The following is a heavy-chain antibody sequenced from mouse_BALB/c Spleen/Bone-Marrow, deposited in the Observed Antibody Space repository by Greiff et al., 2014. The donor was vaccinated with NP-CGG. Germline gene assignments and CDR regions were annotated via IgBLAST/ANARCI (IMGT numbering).Heavy chain of an antibody. J-gene: IGHJ2*01. V-gene: IGHV1S81*02. CDR3: ARRATTVVATDY. Sequence: QVQLQQPGAELVKPGASVKLSCKASGYTFTSYWMHWVKQRPGQGLEWIGEINPSNGRTNYNEKFKSKATLTVDKSSSTAYMQLSSLTSEASAVYYCARRATTVVATDYWGQGTTLTVSS. CDR2: INPSNGRT. CDR1: GYTFTSYW. D-gene: IGHD1-1*01.